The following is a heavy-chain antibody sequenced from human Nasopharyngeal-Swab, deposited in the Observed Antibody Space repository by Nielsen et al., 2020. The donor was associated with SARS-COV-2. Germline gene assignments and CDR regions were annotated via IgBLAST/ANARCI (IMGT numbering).Heavy chain of an antibody. D-gene: IGHD2-15*01. J-gene: IGHJ4*02. V-gene: IGHV1-69*01. CDR3: ARDPADCSGGSCEAR. CDR2: IIPIFGTA. Sequence: WVRQAPGQGLEWTGGIIPIFGTANYAQKFQGRVAITADESTSTAYMELSSLRSEDTAVYYCARDPADCSGGSCEARWGQGTLVTVSS.